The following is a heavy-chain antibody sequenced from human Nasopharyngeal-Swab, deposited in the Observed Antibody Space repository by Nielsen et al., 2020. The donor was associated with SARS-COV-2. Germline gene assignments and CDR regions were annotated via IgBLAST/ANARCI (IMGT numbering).Heavy chain of an antibody. Sequence: SVKVSCKASGGTFSSYAISWVRQAPGQGLEWMGGIIPIFGTANYAQKFQGRVTITADESTSTAYMELSSLRSEDTAVYYCARERSLFSGTYHGFDYWGQGTLVTVSS. CDR2: IIPIFGTA. V-gene: IGHV1-69*13. CDR1: GGTFSSYA. J-gene: IGHJ4*02. D-gene: IGHD1-26*01. CDR3: ARERSLFSGTYHGFDY.